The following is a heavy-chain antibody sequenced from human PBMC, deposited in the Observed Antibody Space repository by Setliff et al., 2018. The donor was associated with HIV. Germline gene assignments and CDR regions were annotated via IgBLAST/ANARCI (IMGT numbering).Heavy chain of an antibody. CDR1: GFTFSGAE. Sequence: GESLKISCAASGFTFSGAEIHWVRQVSGKGLEWVGRIRSKADKYATDYGASAKGRFIISRDDSKKTAYLQMSSLRAEDTAMYYCLLPCTSGWHNWADPWGQGTLV. V-gene: IGHV3-73*01. CDR3: LLPCTSGWHNWADP. CDR2: IRSKADKYAT. J-gene: IGHJ5*02. D-gene: IGHD6-19*01.